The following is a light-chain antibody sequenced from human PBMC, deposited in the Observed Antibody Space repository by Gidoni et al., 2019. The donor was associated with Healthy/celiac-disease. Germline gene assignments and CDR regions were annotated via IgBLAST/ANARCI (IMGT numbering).Light chain of an antibody. CDR2: GAS. J-gene: IGKJ1*01. Sequence: EIVLTQSPGTLSLSPGERATLSCRASQSVSSSYLAWYQQKPGQAPRLLIYGASSRATGIPDRCSCSVSGTDFTLTISRLEPEDFAVYYCQQYGSSPPWTCGQGTKVEIK. V-gene: IGKV3-20*01. CDR3: QQYGSSPPWT. CDR1: QSVSSSY.